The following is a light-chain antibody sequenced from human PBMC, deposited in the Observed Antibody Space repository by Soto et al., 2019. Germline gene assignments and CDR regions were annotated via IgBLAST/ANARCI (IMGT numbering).Light chain of an antibody. CDR2: TND. CDR3: AAWDDSLNGYYV. J-gene: IGLJ1*01. CDR1: SSNIGSNT. V-gene: IGLV1-44*01. Sequence: QAVVTQPPSASGTPGQRVTISCSGSSSNIGSNTVSWYQQLPGTAPKLLVYTNDQRPSGVPDRFSGSKSGTSASLAITGLKSEDEADYYCAAWDDSLNGYYVFGPGTKLTVL.